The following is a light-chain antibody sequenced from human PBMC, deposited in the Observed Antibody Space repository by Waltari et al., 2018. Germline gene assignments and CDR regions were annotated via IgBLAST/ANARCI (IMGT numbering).Light chain of an antibody. Sequence: QSGLTQPASVSGSPGQSITVSCSGTSRDVGNFNLVSWYQQYPGKAPQPMVYEVTKRTSGVSDRFAGSKSGNTASLTISGLQSEDEADYYCCSYAGLGIYVFGTGTKVTVL. CDR1: SRDVGNFNL. J-gene: IGLJ1*01. CDR2: EVT. CDR3: CSYAGLGIYV. V-gene: IGLV2-23*02.